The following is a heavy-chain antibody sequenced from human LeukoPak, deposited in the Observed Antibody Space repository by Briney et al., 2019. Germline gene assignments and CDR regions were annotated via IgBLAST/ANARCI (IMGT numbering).Heavy chain of an antibody. D-gene: IGHD3-22*01. Sequence: GGSLRLSCAASGFTFSDYYMSRIRQAPGKGLEWVSYISSSGSTIYYADSVKGRFTISRDNAKNSLYLQMNSLRAEDTAVYYCARGVGYYDSSGYYYSYYFDYWGQGTLVTVSS. CDR3: ARGVGYYDSSGYYYSYYFDY. V-gene: IGHV3-11*01. CDR2: ISSSGSTI. J-gene: IGHJ4*02. CDR1: GFTFSDYY.